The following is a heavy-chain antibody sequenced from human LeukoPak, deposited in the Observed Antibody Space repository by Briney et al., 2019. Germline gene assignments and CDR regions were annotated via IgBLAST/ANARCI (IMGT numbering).Heavy chain of an antibody. D-gene: IGHD5-12*01. Sequence: GGSLRLSCAASGFTFSSYEMDWVRQAPGKGLEWVSYISSSGSTIYYADSVKGRFTISRDNAKNSLYLQMNSLRAEDTAVYYCAKTRGYSGYDYWGQGTLVTVSS. CDR1: GFTFSSYE. J-gene: IGHJ4*02. CDR2: ISSSGSTI. V-gene: IGHV3-48*03. CDR3: AKTRGYSGYDY.